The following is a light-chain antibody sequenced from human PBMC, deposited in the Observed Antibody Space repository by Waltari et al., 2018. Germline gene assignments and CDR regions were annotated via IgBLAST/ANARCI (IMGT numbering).Light chain of an antibody. CDR3: ATWDDTLKGPA. J-gene: IGLJ2*01. Sequence: QSMLTQPPSGSGTPGQRVTISCSGSSSNIGSNPVNWYQQLPRTAPKLVIFSNNERPSGVPDRFSASKSGTSASLAISGLQSEDEANYYCATWDDTLKGPAFGGGTKLIVL. V-gene: IGLV1-44*01. CDR1: SSNIGSNP. CDR2: SNN.